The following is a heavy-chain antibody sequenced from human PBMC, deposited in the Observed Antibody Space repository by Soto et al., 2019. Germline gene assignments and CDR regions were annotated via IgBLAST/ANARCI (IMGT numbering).Heavy chain of an antibody. V-gene: IGHV3-15*01. CDR1: GFTFNAAW. Sequence: PGGSLRLSCAASGFTFNAAWMSWVRQAPGKGLEWVGRIKSKTDGGTTDFAAPVKGRFTISRDDSKHTVYLQMNSLEIEDTAVYYCTTGLAAAGTNYWGQGTLVTVSS. D-gene: IGHD6-13*01. J-gene: IGHJ4*02. CDR3: TTGLAAAGTNY. CDR2: IKSKTDGGTT.